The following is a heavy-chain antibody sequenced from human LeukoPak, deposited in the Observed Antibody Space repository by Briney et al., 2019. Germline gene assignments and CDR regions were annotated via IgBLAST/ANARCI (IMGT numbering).Heavy chain of an antibody. CDR3: AAGGSYMIVVGDDAFDI. J-gene: IGHJ3*02. Sequence: GTSVKVSCKASGFTFTSSAMQWVRQARGQRLEWIGWIVVGSGNTNYAQKFQERVTITRDMSTSTAYMELSSLRSEDTAVYYCAAGGSYMIVVGDDAFDIWGQGTMVTVSS. CDR2: IVVGSGNT. V-gene: IGHV1-58*02. CDR1: GFTFTSSA. D-gene: IGHD3-22*01.